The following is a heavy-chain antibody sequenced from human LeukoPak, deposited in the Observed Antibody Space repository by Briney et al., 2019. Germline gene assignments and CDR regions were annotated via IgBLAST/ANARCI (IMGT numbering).Heavy chain of an antibody. CDR2: ISTTSATI. CDR3: ARGGYSPDY. J-gene: IGHJ4*02. V-gene: IGHV3-48*01. CDR1: GFTFSSYA. Sequence: GGSLRLSCAASGFTFSSYAMSWVRQTPGRGLEWVSYISTTSATIYYADSVKGRFTISRDNVKNSLYLQMNSLRAEDTALYYCARGGYSPDYWGQGTLVTVSS. D-gene: IGHD3-22*01.